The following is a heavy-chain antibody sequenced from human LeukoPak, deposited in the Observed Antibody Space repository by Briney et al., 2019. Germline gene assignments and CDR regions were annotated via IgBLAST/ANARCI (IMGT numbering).Heavy chain of an antibody. Sequence: GGSLRLSCAASGFTFSSYGMHWVRQAPGKGLEWVAVISYDGSKKYYADSVKGRFTISRDNSKNTLYLQMNSLRAEDTAVYYCAKDRTSCLDYWGQGTLVTVSS. CDR1: GFTFSSYG. J-gene: IGHJ4*02. CDR3: AKDRTSCLDY. CDR2: ISYDGSKK. D-gene: IGHD2-2*01. V-gene: IGHV3-30*18.